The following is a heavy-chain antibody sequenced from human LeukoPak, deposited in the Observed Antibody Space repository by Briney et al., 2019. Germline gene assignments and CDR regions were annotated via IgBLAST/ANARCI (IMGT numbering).Heavy chain of an antibody. CDR3: ARALGYDFWSGYYTRNDAFDI. V-gene: IGHV4-59*01. Sequence: PSETLSLTCTVSGGSIRSYYWSWIRQPPGKGLEWIGYIYYSGSTNYNPSLKSRVTISVDTSKNQFSLKLSSVTAADTAVYYCARALGYDFWSGYYTRNDAFDIWGQGTMVTVSS. J-gene: IGHJ3*02. CDR1: GGSIRSYY. CDR2: IYYSGST. D-gene: IGHD3-3*01.